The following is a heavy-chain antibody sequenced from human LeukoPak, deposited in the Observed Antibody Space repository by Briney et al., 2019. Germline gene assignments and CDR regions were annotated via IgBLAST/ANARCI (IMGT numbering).Heavy chain of an antibody. CDR2: IYYSGST. V-gene: IGHV4-59*01. Sequence: SETLSLTCTVSGGSISSYYWSWIRQPPGKGLEWIGYIYYSGSTNYNPSLKSRVTISVDTSRNQFSLKLSSVTAADTAVYYCARGGSLDWFDPWGQGTLVTVSS. CDR3: ARGGSLDWFDP. CDR1: GGSISSYY. D-gene: IGHD3-10*01. J-gene: IGHJ5*02.